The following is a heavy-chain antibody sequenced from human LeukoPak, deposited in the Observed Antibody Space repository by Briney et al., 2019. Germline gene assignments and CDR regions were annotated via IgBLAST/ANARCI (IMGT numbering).Heavy chain of an antibody. J-gene: IGHJ3*02. D-gene: IGHD1-26*01. CDR2: IYPGDSDT. CDR3: ARQVRCGTYWNLDAFDI. CDR1: GYSFTSFW. V-gene: IGHV5-51*01. Sequence: GESLKISCKGSGYSFTSFWIGWVRQMPGKGLEWMGIIYPGDSDTRYSPSFQGQVTFSADKSINTAYLQWSSLEASDTAMYYCARQVRCGTYWNLDAFDIWGQGTMVTVSS.